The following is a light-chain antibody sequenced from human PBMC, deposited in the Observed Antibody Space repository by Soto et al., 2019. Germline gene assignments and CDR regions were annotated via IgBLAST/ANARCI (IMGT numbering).Light chain of an antibody. Sequence: EVVLTQSPGTLSLSPGERATLACRASKSVSNYLAWYQQKSGQAPRLLIYGASSRASGIPDRFSGSGSGTDFTLTISKVEPEDFAVYYCQQYGSSLTFGLGTKVAIK. V-gene: IGKV3-20*01. J-gene: IGKJ1*01. CDR3: QQYGSSLT. CDR2: GAS. CDR1: KSVSNY.